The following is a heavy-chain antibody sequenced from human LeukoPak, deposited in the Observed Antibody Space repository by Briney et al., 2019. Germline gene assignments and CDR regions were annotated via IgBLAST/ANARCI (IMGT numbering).Heavy chain of an antibody. CDR1: GYTFSNHY. Sequence: ASVKVSCKASGYTFSNHYKHWVRQAPGQGLEWMGIINPSGGSTSSEQKFQGRVTMTRDTSTSTVYMELSSLRSEDTAVYYCAREESRNDYSNYYYFDYWGQGTLVTVSS. V-gene: IGHV1-46*01. CDR3: AREESRNDYSNYYYFDY. D-gene: IGHD4-11*01. CDR2: INPSGGST. J-gene: IGHJ4*02.